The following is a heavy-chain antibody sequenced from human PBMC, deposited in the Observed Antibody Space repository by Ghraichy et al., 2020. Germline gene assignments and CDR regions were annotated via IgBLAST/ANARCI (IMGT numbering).Heavy chain of an antibody. Sequence: GGSLRLSCAASGFTFSSYGMHWVRQAPGKGLEWVAVISYDGSNKYYADSVKGRFTISRDNSKNTLYLQMNSLRAEDTAVYYCAKESQLLRFDYWGQGTLVTVSS. CDR2: ISYDGSNK. V-gene: IGHV3-30*18. D-gene: IGHD4-23*01. CDR1: GFTFSSYG. CDR3: AKESQLLRFDY. J-gene: IGHJ4*02.